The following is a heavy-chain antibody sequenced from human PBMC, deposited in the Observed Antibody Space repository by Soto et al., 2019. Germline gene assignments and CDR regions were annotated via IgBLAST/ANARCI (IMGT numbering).Heavy chain of an antibody. D-gene: IGHD3-22*01. CDR3: ARGSPDYYDSSGYYLPYYFDY. CDR2: IIPIFGTA. Sequence: SVKVSCKASGGTFSSYAISWVRQAPGQGLEWMGGIIPIFGTANYAQKFQGRVTITADESTSTAYMELSSLRSEDTAVYYCARGSPDYYDSSGYYLPYYFDYWGQGTLVTVS. CDR1: GGTFSSYA. J-gene: IGHJ4*02. V-gene: IGHV1-69*13.